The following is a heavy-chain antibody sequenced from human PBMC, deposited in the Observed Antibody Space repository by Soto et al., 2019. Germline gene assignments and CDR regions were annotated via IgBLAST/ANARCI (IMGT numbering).Heavy chain of an antibody. D-gene: IGHD6-13*01. J-gene: IGHJ5*02. CDR2: IYYSGST. V-gene: IGHV4-59*12. Sequence: SETLSLTCTVSGVSISSYYWSWVRQPPGKGLEWIGYIYYSGSTYYNPSLKSRVTISVDTSKNQFSLKLSSVTAADTAVYYCARDRGYSSSWYNWFDPRGQGTLVTVSS. CDR1: GVSISSYY. CDR3: ARDRGYSSSWYNWFDP.